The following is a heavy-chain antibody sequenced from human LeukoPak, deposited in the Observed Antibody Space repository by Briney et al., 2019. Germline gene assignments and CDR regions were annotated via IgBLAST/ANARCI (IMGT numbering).Heavy chain of an antibody. CDR3: ARDHSSSSYFDY. J-gene: IGHJ4*02. D-gene: IGHD6-6*01. CDR2: IIPIFGTA. V-gene: IGHV1-69*13. Sequence: SVKVSCKASGGTFSSYAISWVRQAPGQGLEWMGGIIPIFGTANYAQKFQGRVTITADESTTTAYMELSSLRSEDTAVYYCARDHSSSSYFDYWGQGTLVTVSS. CDR1: GGTFSSYA.